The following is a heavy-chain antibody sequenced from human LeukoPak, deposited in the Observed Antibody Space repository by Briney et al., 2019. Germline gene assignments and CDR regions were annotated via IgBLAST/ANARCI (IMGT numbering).Heavy chain of an antibody. D-gene: IGHD3-22*01. CDR3: TTEVPSYYYDSSGYSN. Sequence: PGGSLRLSCAASGFTFSNAWTSWVRQAPGKGLEWVGRIKSKTDGGTTDYAAPVKGRFTITRDDSKNTLYLQMNSLKTEDTAVYYCTTEVPSYYYDSSGYSNWGQGTLVTVSS. CDR1: GFTFSNAW. CDR2: IKSKTDGGTT. J-gene: IGHJ4*02. V-gene: IGHV3-15*01.